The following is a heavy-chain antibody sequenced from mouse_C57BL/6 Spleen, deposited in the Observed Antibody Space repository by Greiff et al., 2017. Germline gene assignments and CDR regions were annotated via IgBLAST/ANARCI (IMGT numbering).Heavy chain of an antibody. Sequence: VQLQQSGAELVKPGASVKLSCTASGFNIKDYYMHWVKQRTEQGLEWIGRIDPEDGETKYAPKCQGKATITADTASNTAYLQLSSLTSEDTAVYYCARDDYDWFAYWGQGTLVTVSA. CDR2: IDPEDGET. D-gene: IGHD2-4*01. CDR3: ARDDYDWFAY. V-gene: IGHV14-2*01. CDR1: GFNIKDYY. J-gene: IGHJ3*01.